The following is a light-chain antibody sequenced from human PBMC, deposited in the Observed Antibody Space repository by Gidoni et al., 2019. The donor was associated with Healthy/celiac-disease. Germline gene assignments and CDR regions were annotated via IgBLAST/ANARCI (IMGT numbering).Light chain of an antibody. CDR3: QQYYSTPLT. V-gene: IGKV4-1*01. CDR1: QSVLYSSNNKSY. Sequence: DIVMTQSPDSLAVSLGERATINCKSSQSVLYSSNNKSYLAWYQQKPGQPPKLLIYWASTRESGVPDRFSGSGSGTDFTLTISSLQAEDVAVYYCQQYYSTPLTFGGXTKVEIK. CDR2: WAS. J-gene: IGKJ4*01.